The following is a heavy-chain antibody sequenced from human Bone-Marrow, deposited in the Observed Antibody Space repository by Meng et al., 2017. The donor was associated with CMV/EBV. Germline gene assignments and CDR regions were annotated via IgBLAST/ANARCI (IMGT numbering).Heavy chain of an antibody. V-gene: IGHV4-39*07. CDR1: GGSISSSSYY. CDR2: IYYSGST. Sequence: SETLSLTCTVSGGSISSSSYYWGWIRQPPGKGLEWIGSIYYSGSTYYNPSLKSRVTISVDTSKNQFSLKLSSVTAADTAVYYCARDVRDRFDPWGQGTLVTVSS. CDR3: ARDVRDRFDP. J-gene: IGHJ5*02.